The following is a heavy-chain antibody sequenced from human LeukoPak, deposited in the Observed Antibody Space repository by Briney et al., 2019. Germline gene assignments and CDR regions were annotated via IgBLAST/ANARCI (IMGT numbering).Heavy chain of an antibody. CDR1: GYTFTSYG. CDR2: ISAYNGNT. Sequence: ASVKVSCTASGYTFTSYGISWVRQAPGQGLEWMGWISAYNGNTNYAQKLQGRVTMTTDTSTSTAYMELRSLRSDDTAVYYCARDSMTTVTTPFPLWHYWGQGTLVTVSS. CDR3: ARDSMTTVTTPFPLWHY. V-gene: IGHV1-18*01. D-gene: IGHD4-17*01. J-gene: IGHJ4*02.